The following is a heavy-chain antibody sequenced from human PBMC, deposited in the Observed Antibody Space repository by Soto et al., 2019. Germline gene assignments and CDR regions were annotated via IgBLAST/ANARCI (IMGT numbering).Heavy chain of an antibody. V-gene: IGHV4-59*01. J-gene: IGHJ6*02. CDR3: ASSNRAAAGFYYYGMDD. CDR1: GGSISSYY. Sequence: QVQLQESGPGLVKPSETLSLTCTVSGGSISSYYWSWIRQPPGKGLEWIGYIYYSGSTNYNPSLKSRVTIAVDTTKNQFSLKLSSVTAADTAVYYCASSNRAAAGFYYYGMDDWGRGTTVTVSS. D-gene: IGHD6-13*01. CDR2: IYYSGST.